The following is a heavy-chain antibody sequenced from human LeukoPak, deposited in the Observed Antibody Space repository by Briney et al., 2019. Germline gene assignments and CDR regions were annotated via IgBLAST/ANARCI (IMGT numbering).Heavy chain of an antibody. D-gene: IGHD1-26*01. V-gene: IGHV1-69*04. CDR1: GGTFSSYA. CDR3: AIQNAPNLVGAP. Sequence: GASVKVSCKASGGTFSSYAISWVRQAPGQGLEWMGRIIPILGIANYAQKFQGRVTITADKSTSTAYMELSSLRSEDTAVYYCAIQNAPNLVGAPWGQGTLVTVSS. CDR2: IIPILGIA. J-gene: IGHJ4*02.